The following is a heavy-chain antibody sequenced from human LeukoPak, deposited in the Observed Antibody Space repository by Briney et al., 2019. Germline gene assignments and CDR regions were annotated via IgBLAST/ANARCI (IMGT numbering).Heavy chain of an antibody. CDR2: IWYDGSNK. Sequence: GGSLRLSCAASGFTFSSYGMHWVRQAPGKGLEWVAVIWYDGSNKYYADSVKGRFTISRDNPKNTLYLQMNSLRAEDTAVYYCARDDLEPPGGFDYWGQGTLVTVSS. CDR3: ARDDLEPPGGFDY. D-gene: IGHD1-14*01. J-gene: IGHJ4*02. CDR1: GFTFSSYG. V-gene: IGHV3-33*01.